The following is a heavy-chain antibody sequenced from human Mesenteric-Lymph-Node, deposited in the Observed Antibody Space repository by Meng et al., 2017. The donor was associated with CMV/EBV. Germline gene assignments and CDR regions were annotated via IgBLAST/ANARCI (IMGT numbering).Heavy chain of an antibody. CDR1: GFTVNKNY. CDR2: IYDDDST. V-gene: IGHV3-53*01. Sequence: GESLKISCAGSGFTVNKNYMSWVRQPPGKGLEWVSVIYDDDSTYYADPVRGRFTISRDNSKNTLFVQMNSLGAEDTAVYYCAKVGERGANGVYPFDSWGQGTLVTVSS. CDR3: AKVGERGANGVYPFDS. J-gene: IGHJ4*02. D-gene: IGHD2-8*01.